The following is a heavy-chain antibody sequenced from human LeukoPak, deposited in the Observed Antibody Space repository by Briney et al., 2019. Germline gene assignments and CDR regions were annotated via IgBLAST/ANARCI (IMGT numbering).Heavy chain of an antibody. Sequence: ASVKVSCKASRYSFTSYDINWVRPATGRGLECMGWMNPIRGNTGYAQKFQGRVTMTRNTSISTAYMELSSLRSEDTAVYYCARGSYYDSSGYLVGSWFDPWGQGTLVTVSS. V-gene: IGHV1-8*01. CDR3: ARGSYYDSSGYLVGSWFDP. D-gene: IGHD3-22*01. CDR2: MNPIRGNT. CDR1: RYSFTSYD. J-gene: IGHJ5*02.